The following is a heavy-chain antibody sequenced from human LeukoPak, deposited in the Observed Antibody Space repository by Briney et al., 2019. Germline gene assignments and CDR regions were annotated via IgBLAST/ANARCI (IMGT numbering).Heavy chain of an antibody. CDR3: AKVLEDSSGYYGSFDY. D-gene: IGHD3-22*01. V-gene: IGHV3-9*01. CDR2: ISWNSGSI. CDR1: GFTFSSYG. J-gene: IGHJ4*02. Sequence: GGSLRLSCAASGFTFSSYGMHWVRQAPGKGLEWVSGISWNSGSIGYADSVKGRFTISRDNAKNSLYLQMNSLRAEDTALYYCAKVLEDSSGYYGSFDYWGQGTLVTVSS.